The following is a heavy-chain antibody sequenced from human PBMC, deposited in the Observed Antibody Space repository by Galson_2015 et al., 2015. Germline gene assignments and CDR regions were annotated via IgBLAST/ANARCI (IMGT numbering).Heavy chain of an antibody. V-gene: IGHV4-4*02. D-gene: IGHD2-2*01. CDR2: IYHSGST. Sequence: ETLSLTCAVSGGSISSSNWWSWVRQPPGKGLEWIGEIYHSGSTNYNPSLKSRVTISVDKSKNQFSLKLSSVTAADTAVYYCARDGAYCSSTSCQSYYYYMDVWGKGTTVTVSS. CDR3: ARDGAYCSSTSCQSYYYYMDV. CDR1: GGSISSSNW. J-gene: IGHJ6*03.